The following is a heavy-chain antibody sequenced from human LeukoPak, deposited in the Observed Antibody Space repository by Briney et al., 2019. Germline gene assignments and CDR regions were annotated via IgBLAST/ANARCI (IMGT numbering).Heavy chain of an antibody. CDR2: IYYSGGT. Sequence: SETLSLTCTVPGGSISSTTYYGGWIRQPPGKGLEWIGIIYYSGGTYYNPSLKSRVTISVDTSKNQSSLKLSSVTAADTAVYYCASRRGYCSGGSCYPFDSWGQGTLATVS. CDR1: GGSISSTTYY. V-gene: IGHV4-39*01. J-gene: IGHJ4*02. CDR3: ASRRGYCSGGSCYPFDS. D-gene: IGHD2-15*01.